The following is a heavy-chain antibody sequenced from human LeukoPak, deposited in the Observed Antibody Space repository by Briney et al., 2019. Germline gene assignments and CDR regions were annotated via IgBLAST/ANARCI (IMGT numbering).Heavy chain of an antibody. CDR3: ATSIAVH. Sequence: PGRSLRLSCAASGFTFSSYAMHWVRQAPGKGLEWVAVISYDGSNKYYADSVKGRFTISRENSKNTLYLQMNSLRAEDTAVYYCATSIAVHWGQEPWSPSPQ. CDR2: ISYDGSNK. V-gene: IGHV3-30*04. D-gene: IGHD6-19*01. J-gene: IGHJ4*01. CDR1: GFTFSSYA.